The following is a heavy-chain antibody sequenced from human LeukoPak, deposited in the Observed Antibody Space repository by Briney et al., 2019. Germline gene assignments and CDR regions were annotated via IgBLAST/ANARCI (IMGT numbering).Heavy chain of an antibody. Sequence: SETLSLTCAVYGGSFSGYYWSWIRQPPGKGLEWIGEINHSGGTNYNPSLKSRVTISVDTSKNQFSLKLSSVTAADTAVYYCARLIAVAGPDYWGQGTLVTVSS. J-gene: IGHJ4*02. CDR2: INHSGGT. CDR3: ARLIAVAGPDY. CDR1: GGSFSGYY. D-gene: IGHD6-19*01. V-gene: IGHV4-34*01.